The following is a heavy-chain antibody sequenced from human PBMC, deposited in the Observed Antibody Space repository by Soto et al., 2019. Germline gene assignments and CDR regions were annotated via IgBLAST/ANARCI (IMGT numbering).Heavy chain of an antibody. D-gene: IGHD3-9*01. CDR3: ARVWLGLDY. V-gene: IGHV4-59*01. CDR1: GGSISSYY. CDR2: IYYSGST. J-gene: IGHJ4*02. Sequence: QVQLQESGPGLVKPSETLSLTCTVSGGSISSYYWSWIRQPPGKGLEWIGYIYYSGSTNYNPSLKSRVTISVDTSKNQFSLKLSSVTAADTAVYYCARVWLGLDYWGQGTLVTVSS.